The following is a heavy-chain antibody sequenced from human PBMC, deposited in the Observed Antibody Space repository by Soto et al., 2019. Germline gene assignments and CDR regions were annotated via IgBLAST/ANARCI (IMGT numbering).Heavy chain of an antibody. J-gene: IGHJ5*02. Sequence: GSLRLSCAASGFTFSNYEMNWVRQAPGKGLEWVSYISSSGSSIYYADSVKGRFTMSRDNAKNSLYLQMNSLRAEDTAVYYCARVLDYNWFDPWGQGTLVTVSS. CDR2: ISSSGSSI. V-gene: IGHV3-48*03. D-gene: IGHD3-9*01. CDR1: GFTFSNYE. CDR3: ARVLDYNWFDP.